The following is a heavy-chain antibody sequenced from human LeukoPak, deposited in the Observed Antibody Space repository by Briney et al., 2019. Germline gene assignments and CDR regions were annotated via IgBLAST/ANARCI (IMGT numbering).Heavy chain of an antibody. J-gene: IGHJ4*02. CDR3: ARGYCSGGSCYGLCDY. CDR2: IIPIFGTA. CDR1: GGTFSSYA. D-gene: IGHD2-15*01. Sequence: GASVKVSCKASGGTFSSYAISWVRQAPGQGLEWMGGIIPIFGTANYAQKFQGRVTITADESTSTAYMELSRLRSDDTAVYYCARGYCSGGSCYGLCDYWGQGTLVTVSS. V-gene: IGHV1-69*13.